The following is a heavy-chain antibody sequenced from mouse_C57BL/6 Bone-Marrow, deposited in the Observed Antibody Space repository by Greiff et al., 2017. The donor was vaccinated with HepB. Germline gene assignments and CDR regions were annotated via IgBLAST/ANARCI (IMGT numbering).Heavy chain of an antibody. D-gene: IGHD3-3*01. CDR3: TRSAGTIYFDY. Sequence: EVQLQQSGPELVKPGASVKISCKASGYSFTGYYMNWVKQSPEKSLEWIGEINPSTGGTTYNQKFKAKATLTVDKSSSTAYMQLKSLTSEASAVYCCTRSAGTIYFDYWGQGTTLTVSS. V-gene: IGHV1-42*01. J-gene: IGHJ2*01. CDR2: INPSTGGT. CDR1: GYSFTGYY.